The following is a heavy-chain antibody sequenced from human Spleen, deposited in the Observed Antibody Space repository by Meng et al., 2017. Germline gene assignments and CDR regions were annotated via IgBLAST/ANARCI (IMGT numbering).Heavy chain of an antibody. V-gene: IGHV1-2*02. Sequence: QVQRVQSGAEVKKPGASVKVSCKASGYTFTGYYIHWVRQAPGQGLEWMGWINPNSGSTTYTQKFEGRVTMTRDTSISTAYMELSGLRSDDTAMYYCARDEDISAAGKLFGDYWGQGTLVTVSS. CDR3: ARDEDISAAGKLFGDY. D-gene: IGHD6-13*01. CDR2: INPNSGST. CDR1: GYTFTGYY. J-gene: IGHJ4*02.